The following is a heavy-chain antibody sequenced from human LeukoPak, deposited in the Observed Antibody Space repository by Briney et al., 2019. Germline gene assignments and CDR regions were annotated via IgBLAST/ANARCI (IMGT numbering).Heavy chain of an antibody. J-gene: IGHJ4*02. V-gene: IGHV3-66*02. CDR3: AREKEDYDSSGYHSYFDY. CDR2: IYSDGST. CDR1: GFTVSSNY. Sequence: GGSLRLSCAASGFTVSSNYMTWVRQAPGKGLEWVSVIYSDGSTYYADSVKGRFTISRDNSKNTLYLQMNSLRAEDTAVYYCAREKEDYDSSGYHSYFDYWGQGILVTVSS. D-gene: IGHD3-22*01.